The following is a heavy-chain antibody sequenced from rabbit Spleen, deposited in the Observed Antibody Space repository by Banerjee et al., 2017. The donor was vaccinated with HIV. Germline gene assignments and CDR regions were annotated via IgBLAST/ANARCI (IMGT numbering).Heavy chain of an antibody. J-gene: IGHJ2*01. V-gene: IGHV1S45*01. CDR2: IDTSDGDT. Sequence: QEQLVQSGGGLVQPGGSLKVSCKASALDFTAYGISWVRQAPGKGLEWIACIDTSDGDTDYANWPKGRFTISKASSTTVTLKMTSLTAADTATYFCARNYVNACDPWGPGTLVT. CDR1: ALDFTAYG. D-gene: IGHD1-1*01. CDR3: ARNYVNACDP.